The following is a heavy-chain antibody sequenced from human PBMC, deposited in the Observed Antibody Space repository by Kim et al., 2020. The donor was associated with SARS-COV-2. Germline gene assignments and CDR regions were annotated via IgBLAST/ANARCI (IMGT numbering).Heavy chain of an antibody. CDR3: ARNGDDDWSAEVDY. D-gene: IGHD3-9*01. CDR2: IYHSGST. CDR1: GFSISSGYY. J-gene: IGHJ4*02. V-gene: IGHV4-38-2*02. Sequence: SETLSLTCSVSGFSISSGYYWGWIRQPPGKGLEWIGRIYHSGSTYYNLSLKSRVTISVDRSRNQFSLKVGSVTATDTAIYYCARNGDDDWSAEVDYWGQG.